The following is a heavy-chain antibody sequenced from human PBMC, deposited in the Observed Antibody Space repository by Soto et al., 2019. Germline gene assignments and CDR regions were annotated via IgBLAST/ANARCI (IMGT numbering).Heavy chain of an antibody. CDR1: GDSIRDSF. J-gene: IGHJ4*02. CDR3: ARGREDHVDHHFGHLFDS. Sequence: LSLTCTVSGDSIRDSFWSWVRQPPGKGLEWIGLVHHTGNTNYNPSLETRVTMLIDASANHFSLTLTSVTPADAAIYYCARGREDHVDHHFGHLFDSWGQGTLVTVSS. D-gene: IGHD3-10*01. V-gene: IGHV4-59*01. CDR2: VHHTGNT.